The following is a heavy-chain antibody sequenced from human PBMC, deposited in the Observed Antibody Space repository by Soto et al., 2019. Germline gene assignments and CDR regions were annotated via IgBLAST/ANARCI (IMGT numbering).Heavy chain of an antibody. CDR2: IYYNGDT. CDR1: GGSISAAAYY. V-gene: IGHV4-31*03. J-gene: IGHJ5*02. D-gene: IGHD3-3*01. CDR3: ARETGYYGGYNWFDP. Sequence: PSETLSLTCTVSGGSISAAAYYWSWIRQLPGKGLEWIGYIYYNGDTYYNPSLERRVTISLDTSKNQFSLELTSATAADTAVYYCARETGYYGGYNWFDPWGQGTLVTVSS.